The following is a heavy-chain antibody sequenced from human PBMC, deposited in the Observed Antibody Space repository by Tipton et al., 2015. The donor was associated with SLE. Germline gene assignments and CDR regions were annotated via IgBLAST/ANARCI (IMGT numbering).Heavy chain of an antibody. D-gene: IGHD5-18*01. CDR3: ARWIPLTGINV. Sequence: TLSLTCSVSADSIRRSYWSWIRQPPGKGLEWIGYIYYTGDTNYKSSLRGRVTISVDKSKNQFSLKLTSVTAADTAVYYCARWIPLTGINVWGQGATVTVSS. CDR2: IYYTGDT. CDR1: ADSIRRSY. V-gene: IGHV4-59*08. J-gene: IGHJ6*02.